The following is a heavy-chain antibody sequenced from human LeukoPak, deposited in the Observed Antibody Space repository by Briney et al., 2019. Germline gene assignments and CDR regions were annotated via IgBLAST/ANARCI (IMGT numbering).Heavy chain of an antibody. V-gene: IGHV3-74*01. Sequence: QPGGSLRLSCAASGFTFSSYWMHWVRQTPGKGLMWVSRIESDGSTIYADSVKDRFTISRDNGKNTVYLQMNSLRVDDTAMYYCARAVTYFYGSVTYDWFDPWGQGTLVTVSS. D-gene: IGHD3-10*01. CDR1: GFTFSSYW. CDR2: IESDGST. J-gene: IGHJ5*02. CDR3: ARAVTYFYGSVTYDWFDP.